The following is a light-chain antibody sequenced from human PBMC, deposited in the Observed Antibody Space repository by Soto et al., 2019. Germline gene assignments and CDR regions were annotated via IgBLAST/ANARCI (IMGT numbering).Light chain of an antibody. CDR1: QSVSSSN. J-gene: IGKJ1*01. V-gene: IGKV3-20*01. CDR2: GAS. Sequence: PGARATRSCGASQSVSSSNFAWYQQKPAQAPRLLIYGASRRAPGIPERFSGSGSGTDFTLTISRLEPEDFAVYYCQQYNNWPPRTFGEGTKVDIK. CDR3: QQYNNWPPRT.